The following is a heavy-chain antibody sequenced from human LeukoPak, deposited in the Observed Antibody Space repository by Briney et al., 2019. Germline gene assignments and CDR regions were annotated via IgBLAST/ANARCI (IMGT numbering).Heavy chain of an antibody. CDR1: GYTFTSYD. V-gene: IGHV1-8*01. CDR3: ARGSGKRITIFGVRNYYYYMDV. J-gene: IGHJ6*03. D-gene: IGHD3-3*01. CDR2: MNPNSGNT. Sequence: GASVKVSCKASGYTFTSYDINWVRQATGQGLEWMGWMNPNSGNTGYAQKFQGTVTMTRNTSISTAYMEPSSLRSEDTAVYYCARGSGKRITIFGVRNYYYYMDVWGKGTTVTVSS.